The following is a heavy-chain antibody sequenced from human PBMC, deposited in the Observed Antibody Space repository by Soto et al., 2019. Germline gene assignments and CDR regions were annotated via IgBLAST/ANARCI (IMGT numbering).Heavy chain of an antibody. CDR1: GYTFTSYD. CDR2: MNPNSGNT. CDR3: SNSLVGSGWYGGDDYYRMYL. D-gene: IGHD6-19*01. J-gene: IGHJ6*01. V-gene: IGHV1-8*01. Sequence: AAVKCSFKASGYTFTSYDINWVRQATGQGLDCMGWMNPNSGNTGYAQKFQGRVHMTRNTSISTADMDMRSLRAEDKAVYYCSNSLVGSGWYGGDDYYRMYLW.